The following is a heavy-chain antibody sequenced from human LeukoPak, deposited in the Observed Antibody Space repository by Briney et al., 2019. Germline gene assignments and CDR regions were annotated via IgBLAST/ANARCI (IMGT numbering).Heavy chain of an antibody. D-gene: IGHD1-26*01. CDR1: GFTFSSYG. V-gene: IGHV3-33*01. CDR2: IWYDGSNK. J-gene: IGHJ4*02. CDR3: ARDKATTALDY. Sequence: GRSLRLSCAASGFTFSSYGMHWVRQAPGKGLEWVAVIWYDGSNKYYADSVKGRFTISRDNSKNTLYLQMNGLRAEDTAVYYCARDKATTALDYWGQGTLVAVSS.